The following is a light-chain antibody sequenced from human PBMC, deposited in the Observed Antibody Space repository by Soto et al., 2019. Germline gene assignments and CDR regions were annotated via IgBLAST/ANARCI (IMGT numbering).Light chain of an antibody. CDR1: QSVSSSF. CDR2: GAS. V-gene: IGKV3-20*01. Sequence: EIVLTQSPGTLSLSPGERATLSCRASQSVSSSFLAWYQHKPGQAPRLPIYGASSRATGIPDRFSGSGSGTDFTLTISRLEPEDVAVYYCQQYGSSPLTFGGGTKVEIK. CDR3: QQYGSSPLT. J-gene: IGKJ4*01.